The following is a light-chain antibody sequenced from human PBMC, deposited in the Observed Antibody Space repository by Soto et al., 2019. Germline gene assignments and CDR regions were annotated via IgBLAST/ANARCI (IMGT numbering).Light chain of an antibody. V-gene: IGLV7-43*01. CDR1: TGAVTSGDY. CDR3: LLYYGGQLGV. Sequence: QAVVTQEPSLTVSPGGTVTLTCATSTGAVTSGDYPNWFQQKPGQAPRALIYSTNNKYSWTPARFSGSRLGGKAALTLSGVQPEDEADYYCLLYYGGQLGVFGGGTKLTVL. CDR2: STN. J-gene: IGLJ2*01.